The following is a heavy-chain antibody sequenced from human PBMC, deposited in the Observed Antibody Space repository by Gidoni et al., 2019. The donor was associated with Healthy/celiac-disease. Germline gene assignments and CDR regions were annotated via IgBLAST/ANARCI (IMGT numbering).Heavy chain of an antibody. Sequence: QLQLQESGPGLVKPSVTLSLTCTVSGGSISSSSYYWGWLRQPPGQGLECIGSIYYSGSTYYNPSLKSRVTISVDTSKNQFSLKLSSVTAADTAVYYCARHVYCSSTSCFDWFDPWGQGTLVTVSS. V-gene: IGHV4-39*01. J-gene: IGHJ5*02. D-gene: IGHD2-2*01. CDR1: GGSISSSSYY. CDR2: IYYSGST. CDR3: ARHVYCSSTSCFDWFDP.